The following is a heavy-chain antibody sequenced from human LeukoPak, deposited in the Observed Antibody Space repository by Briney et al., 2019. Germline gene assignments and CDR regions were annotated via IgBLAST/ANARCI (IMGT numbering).Heavy chain of an antibody. D-gene: IGHD3-10*01. Sequence: PGRSLRLSCAASGFTFDDYAMHWVRQAPGKGLEWVSGISWNSGSIGYADSVKGRFTISRDNAKNSLYLQMNSLRAEDTAVYYCARDLYYGSGSWSYYYYMDVWGKGTTVTISS. V-gene: IGHV3-9*01. CDR3: ARDLYYGSGSWSYYYYMDV. J-gene: IGHJ6*03. CDR1: GFTFDDYA. CDR2: ISWNSGSI.